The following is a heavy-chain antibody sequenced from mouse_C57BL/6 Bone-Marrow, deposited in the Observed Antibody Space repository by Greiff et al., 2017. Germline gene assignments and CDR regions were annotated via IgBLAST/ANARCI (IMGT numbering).Heavy chain of an antibody. CDR3: ASGYDGSAYYYAY. D-gene: IGHD2-3*01. Sequence: QVQLKQSGAELVRPGASVTMSCKASGYTFTDYEMHWVKQTPVHGLEWIGAIDPETGGTAYNQKFKGKAILTADKSSSTAYMELRSLTSEDSAVYSCASGYDGSAYYYAYWCQGPTLTVTS. CDR2: IDPETGGT. J-gene: IGHJ2*01. V-gene: IGHV1-15*01. CDR1: GYTFTDYE.